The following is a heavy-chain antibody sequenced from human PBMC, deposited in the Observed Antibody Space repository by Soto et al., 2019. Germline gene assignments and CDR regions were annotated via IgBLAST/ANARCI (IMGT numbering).Heavy chain of an antibody. CDR2: ISSSSSTI. D-gene: IGHD5-12*01. V-gene: IGHV3-48*01. J-gene: IGHJ6*03. CDR3: ARPPFNVDIVALYYYMDV. Sequence: PGGSLRLSCAASGFPFSSYSMNWVRQAPGKGLEWVSYISSSSSTIYYADSVKGRFTISRDNAKNSLYLQMNSLRAEDTAVYYCARPPFNVDIVALYYYMDVWGKGTTVTVSS. CDR1: GFPFSSYS.